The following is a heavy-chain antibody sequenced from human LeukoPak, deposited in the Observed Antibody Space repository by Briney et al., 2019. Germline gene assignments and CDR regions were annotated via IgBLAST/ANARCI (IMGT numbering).Heavy chain of an antibody. D-gene: IGHD2-15*01. CDR1: GYTFTGYY. J-gene: IGHJ4*02. CDR2: INPNSGGT. CDR3: ARVRRYCSGGSCYYFDY. Sequence: ASVKVSCKASGYTFTGYYMHWVRQAPGQGLEWMEWINPNSGGTNYAQKFQGRVTITRDTSISTACMELSRLRSDDTAVYYCARVRRYCSGGSCYYFDYWGQGTLVTVSS. V-gene: IGHV1-2*02.